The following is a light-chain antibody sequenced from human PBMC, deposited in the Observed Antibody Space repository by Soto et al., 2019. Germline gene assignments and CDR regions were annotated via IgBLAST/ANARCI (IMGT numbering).Light chain of an antibody. CDR2: EVS. Sequence: QSALTQPPSVSGSPGQSVTISCTGTSSDVGSYNRVSWYQQPPGTAPKLMIYEVSNRPSGVPDRFSGSKSGNTASLTISGLQAEDEADYYCSSYTSSLGVFGGGTKLTVL. V-gene: IGLV2-18*02. J-gene: IGLJ2*01. CDR3: SSYTSSLGV. CDR1: SSDVGSYNR.